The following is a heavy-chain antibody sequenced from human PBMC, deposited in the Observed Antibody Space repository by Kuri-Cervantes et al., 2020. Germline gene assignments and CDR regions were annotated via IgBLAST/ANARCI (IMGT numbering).Heavy chain of an antibody. J-gene: IGHJ5*02. V-gene: IGHV3-30*03. Sequence: GGSLRLSCAGSGFTFSSYGMHWVRQAPGKGLEWVAVISYDGSNKYYADSVKGRFTISRDNAKNSLYLQMNSLRDEDTAVYYCARVLANDFWTSQRDGWFDPWGQGTLVTVSS. CDR3: ARVLANDFWTSQRDGWFDP. D-gene: IGHD3-3*01. CDR2: ISYDGSNK. CDR1: GFTFSSYG.